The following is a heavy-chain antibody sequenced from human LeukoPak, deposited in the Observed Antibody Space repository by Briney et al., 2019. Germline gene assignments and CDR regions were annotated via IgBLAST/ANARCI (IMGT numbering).Heavy chain of an antibody. Sequence: GGSLRLSCAASGFTFSGYAMHWVRQAPGKGLEWVTIISYDGSDKYYADSVRGRFTISRDNSKNTLYLQMNSLRGEDTAVYYCARHISSGGTYAHFDYWGQGTLVTVSS. D-gene: IGHD1-26*01. V-gene: IGHV3-30-3*01. CDR3: ARHISSGGTYAHFDY. CDR2: ISYDGSDK. J-gene: IGHJ4*02. CDR1: GFTFSGYA.